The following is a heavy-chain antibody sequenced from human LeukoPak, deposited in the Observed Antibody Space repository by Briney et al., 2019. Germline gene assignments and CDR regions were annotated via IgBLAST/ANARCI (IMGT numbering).Heavy chain of an antibody. CDR3: ARASSWVVAANNWFDP. D-gene: IGHD2-15*01. V-gene: IGHV3-21*01. CDR1: GFSFNSHS. CDR2: ISSSSSYV. Sequence: PGGSLRLSCAASGFSFNSHSMNWVRQAPGKGLEWVSSISSSSSYVYYADSVKGRFTISRDNAKNSLYLQMNSLRAEDTAVYYCARASSWVVAANNWFDPWGQGTLVTVSS. J-gene: IGHJ5*02.